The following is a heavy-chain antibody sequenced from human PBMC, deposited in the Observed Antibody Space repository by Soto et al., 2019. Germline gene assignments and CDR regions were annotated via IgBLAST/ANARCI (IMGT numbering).Heavy chain of an antibody. Sequence: PXESLKVSYKCSGNSFASYLSGVVLQMPGKGLEWMGIIYPGDSDTRYSPSFQGQVTISADKSISTAYLQWSSLKASDTAMYYCARPVRFLEWSYGMDVCGQRTTVTVSS. D-gene: IGHD3-3*01. J-gene: IGHJ6*02. CDR1: GNSFASYL. CDR2: IYPGDSDT. CDR3: ARPVRFLEWSYGMDV. V-gene: IGHV5-51*01.